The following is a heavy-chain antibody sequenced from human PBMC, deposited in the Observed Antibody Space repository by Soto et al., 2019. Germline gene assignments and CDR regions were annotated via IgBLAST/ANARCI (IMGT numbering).Heavy chain of an antibody. Sequence: GGSLRLSCAASGFTFSSYAMSWVRQAPGKGLEWVSAISGSGGSTYYADSVKGRFTISRDNSKNTLYLQMNSLRAEDTAVYYCAKDTVMVIGLDYYYYGMDVWGQGTTVTVSS. D-gene: IGHD5-18*01. CDR3: AKDTVMVIGLDYYYYGMDV. CDR2: ISGSGGST. V-gene: IGHV3-23*01. CDR1: GFTFSSYA. J-gene: IGHJ6*02.